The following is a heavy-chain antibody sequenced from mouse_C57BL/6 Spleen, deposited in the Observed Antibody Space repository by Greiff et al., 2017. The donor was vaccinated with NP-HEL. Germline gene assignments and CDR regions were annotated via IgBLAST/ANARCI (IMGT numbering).Heavy chain of an antibody. J-gene: IGHJ3*01. D-gene: IGHD2-3*01. CDR3: TRDGFLAWLAN. Sequence: VQLQQSGAELARPGASVKLSCTASGFTITDDYMHWVKQRPGQGLEWIGWIDPENGDTYYASKFQGKATITADTSSNTAYLQLSSLTSEDSAVFCCTRDGFLAWLANWGQGTLAPVSA. CDR1: GFTITDDY. V-gene: IGHV14-4*01. CDR2: IDPENGDT.